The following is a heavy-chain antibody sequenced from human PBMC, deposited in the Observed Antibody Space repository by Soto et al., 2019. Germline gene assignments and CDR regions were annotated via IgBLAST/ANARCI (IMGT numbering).Heavy chain of an antibody. CDR2: IIPILGTP. D-gene: IGHD3-22*01. CDR3: ARERSRYDRSGYYRPDY. J-gene: IGHJ4*02. Sequence: QEQLVQSGAEVKKPGSSVKVSCKVSGDTFSTYSISWVRQAPGQGLEWLGGIIPILGTPSYAQRFQDRVTITADKSTRTAYMEVSSLRSEDTAVYYCARERSRYDRSGYYRPDYWGQGTLVTVSS. CDR1: GDTFSTYS. V-gene: IGHV1-69*06.